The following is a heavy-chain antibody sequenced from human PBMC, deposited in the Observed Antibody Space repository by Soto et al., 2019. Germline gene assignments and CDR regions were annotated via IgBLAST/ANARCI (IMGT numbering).Heavy chain of an antibody. CDR2: INHSGST. CDR3: ARSVAVPGAHIDY. J-gene: IGHJ4*02. D-gene: IGHD6-19*01. V-gene: IGHV4-34*01. CDR1: GGSFSGYY. Sequence: SETLSLTCAVYGGSFSGYYWSWIRQPPGKGLEWIGEINHSGSTNYSPSLRSRVSISVDTSKNEFSLRLSSVTAADTAVYFCARSVAVPGAHIDYWGQGTQVTVSS.